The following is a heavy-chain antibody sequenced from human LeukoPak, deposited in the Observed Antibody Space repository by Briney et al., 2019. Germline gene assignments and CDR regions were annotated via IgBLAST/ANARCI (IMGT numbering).Heavy chain of an antibody. CDR3: MRHVGTYFPH. V-gene: IGHV3-7*01. J-gene: IGHJ1*01. D-gene: IGHD4-23*01. CDR2: IKEDGREK. Sequence: GGSLRLSCVPSVFTSILYWMTSVRQAPGKGLEWVANIKEDGREKYYVDSVKGRFTISRYNAKNSLYLQMNSLRVEDTAMYFCMRHVGTYFPHWGQGTLVTVSS. CDR1: VFTSILYW.